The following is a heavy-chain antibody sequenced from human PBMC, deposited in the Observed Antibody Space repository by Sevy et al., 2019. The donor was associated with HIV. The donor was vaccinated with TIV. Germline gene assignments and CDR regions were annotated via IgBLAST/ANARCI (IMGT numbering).Heavy chain of an antibody. D-gene: IGHD3-10*01. Sequence: ASVKVSCKVSGSSLTELSMDWVRQAPGKGLEWMGTFDPEDGQRIYAQRFEGRVTMTEDTSTDTAYMELSGLKFEDTAIYYCATDGRPKSTSGEHTTDWFDYWGQGTLVTVSS. CDR3: ATDGRPKSTSGEHTTDWFDY. CDR1: GSSLTELS. J-gene: IGHJ5*01. V-gene: IGHV1-24*01. CDR2: FDPEDGQR.